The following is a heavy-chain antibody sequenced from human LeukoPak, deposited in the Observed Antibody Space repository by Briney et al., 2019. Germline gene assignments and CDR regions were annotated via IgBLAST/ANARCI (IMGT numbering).Heavy chain of an antibody. CDR3: ARAPPPINSGSYYGLYYFDY. Sequence: GGSLRLSCAASGFTFSSYSMNWVRQAPGKGLEWVSSISSSSSYIYYADSVKGRFTISRDNAKNSLYLQMNSLRAEDTAVYYCARAPPPINSGSYYGLYYFDYWGQGTLVTVSS. V-gene: IGHV3-21*01. CDR1: GFTFSSYS. J-gene: IGHJ4*02. CDR2: ISSSSSYI. D-gene: IGHD1-26*01.